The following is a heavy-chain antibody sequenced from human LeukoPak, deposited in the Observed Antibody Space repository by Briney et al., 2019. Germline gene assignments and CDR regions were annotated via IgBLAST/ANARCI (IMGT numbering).Heavy chain of an antibody. Sequence: ESGPALVKPTQTLTLTCTFSGFSLRTTGMYVSWIRQPPGKALEWLARIDWDNDKYYSTSLETRLSISKDTSKNQVVLTMTNVDPIDTATYFCSRARGLLDGSGTYRSGYDFWGQGILVTVSS. CDR1: GFSLRTTGMY. J-gene: IGHJ4*02. CDR2: IDWDNDK. V-gene: IGHV2-70*11. CDR3: SRARGLLDGSGTYRSGYDF. D-gene: IGHD3-10*01.